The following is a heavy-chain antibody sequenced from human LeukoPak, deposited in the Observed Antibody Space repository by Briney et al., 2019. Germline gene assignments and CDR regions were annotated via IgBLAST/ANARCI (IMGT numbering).Heavy chain of an antibody. CDR3: AKDPLPLRAPLGAFDI. CDR2: ISSSGSTI. V-gene: IGHV3-48*04. D-gene: IGHD4-17*01. CDR1: GFTLSSYA. Sequence: GGSLRLSCAASGFTLSSYAMSWVRQAPGKGLEWVSYISSSGSTIYYADSVKGRFTISRDNAKNSLYLQMNSLRAEDTAVYYCAKDPLPLRAPLGAFDIWGQGTMVTVSS. J-gene: IGHJ3*02.